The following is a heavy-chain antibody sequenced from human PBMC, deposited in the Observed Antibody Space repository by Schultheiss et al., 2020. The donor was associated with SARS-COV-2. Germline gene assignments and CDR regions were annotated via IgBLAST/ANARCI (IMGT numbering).Heavy chain of an antibody. CDR2: IKQDGSEK. Sequence: GGSLRLSCAASGFTFSSYWMSWVRQAPGKGLEWVANIKQDGSEKYYVDSVKGRFTISRDNAKNSLYLQMNSRRAEDTAVYYCARDGMAAALNYYYYYMDVWGKGTTVTVS. D-gene: IGHD2-15*01. J-gene: IGHJ6*03. CDR1: GFTFSSYW. CDR3: ARDGMAAALNYYYYYMDV. V-gene: IGHV3-7*05.